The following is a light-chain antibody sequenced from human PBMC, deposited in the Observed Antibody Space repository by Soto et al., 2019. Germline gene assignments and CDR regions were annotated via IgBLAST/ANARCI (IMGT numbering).Light chain of an antibody. CDR2: DVS. CDR3: SSYTSSSTLYV. Sequence: QSVLTHPASVSGSPGQLITISCTGTSSDVGGYNYVSWYQQHPGKAPKLMIYDVSNRPSGVSNRFSGPKSGNTASLTISGLQAEDEADYYCSSYTSSSTLYVFGTGTKVTV. CDR1: SSDVGGYNY. J-gene: IGLJ1*01. V-gene: IGLV2-14*01.